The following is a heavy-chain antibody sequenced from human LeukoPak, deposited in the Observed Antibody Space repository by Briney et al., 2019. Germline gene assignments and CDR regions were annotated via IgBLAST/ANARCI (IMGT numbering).Heavy chain of an antibody. CDR2: INHSGST. J-gene: IGHJ4*02. CDR1: GGSFSGYY. D-gene: IGHD1-1*01. CDR3: ARSDDLDY. Sequence: PSETLSLTCAVYGGSFSGYYWSWIRQPPGKGLEWIGEINHSGSTNYNPSLKSRVTISVDTSKNQFSLNLRSVTVADTAVYYCARSDDLDYWGQGTLVTVSS. V-gene: IGHV4-34*01.